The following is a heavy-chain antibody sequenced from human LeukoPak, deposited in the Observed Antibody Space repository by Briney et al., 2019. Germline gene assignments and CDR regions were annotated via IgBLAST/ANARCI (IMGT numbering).Heavy chain of an antibody. V-gene: IGHV3-23*01. CDR2: ISGSGGST. J-gene: IGHJ4*02. D-gene: IGHD3-9*01. CDR3: AKDHDILTGYYPATYFDY. CDR1: GFTFSSYA. Sequence: GGSLRLSCAASGFTFSSYAMSWVRQAPGKGLEWVSAISGSGGSTYYADSVKGRFTISRDNSKNTLYLQMNSLRAEDTAVYYCAKDHDILTGYYPATYFDYWGQGTLVTVSS.